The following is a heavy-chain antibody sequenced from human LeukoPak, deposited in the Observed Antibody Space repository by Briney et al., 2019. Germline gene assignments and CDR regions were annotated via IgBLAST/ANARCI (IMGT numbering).Heavy chain of an antibody. CDR1: GGSISSSSDY. CDR2: IYYSGST. D-gene: IGHD3-22*01. V-gene: IGHV4-39*07. Sequence: SETLSLTCTVSGGSISSSSDYWGWVRQPPGKGLEWIGRIYYSGSTYYNPSLKSRVTISVDTSKNQLSLKLSSVTAADTAVYLCARSGGLWLLTYYFDYWGQGTLVTVSS. J-gene: IGHJ4*02. CDR3: ARSGGLWLLTYYFDY.